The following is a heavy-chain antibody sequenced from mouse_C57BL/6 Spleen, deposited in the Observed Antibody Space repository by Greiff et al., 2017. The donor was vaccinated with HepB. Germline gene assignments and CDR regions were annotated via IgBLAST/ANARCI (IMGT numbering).Heavy chain of an antibody. V-gene: IGHV7-3*01. CDR1: GFTFTDYY. Sequence: EVHLVESGGGLVQPGGSLSLSCAASGFTFTDYYMSWVRQPPGKALEWLGFIRNKANGYTTEYSASVKGRFTISRDNSQSILYLQMNALRAEDSATYYCARQTGAWFAYWGQGTLVTVSA. J-gene: IGHJ3*01. D-gene: IGHD4-1*01. CDR2: IRNKANGYTT. CDR3: ARQTGAWFAY.